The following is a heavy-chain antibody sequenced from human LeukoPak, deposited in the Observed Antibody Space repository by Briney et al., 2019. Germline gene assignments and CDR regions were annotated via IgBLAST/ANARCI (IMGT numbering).Heavy chain of an antibody. V-gene: IGHV3-48*01. CDR1: GFTFSSYS. J-gene: IGHJ4*02. D-gene: IGHD5-18*01. Sequence: PGGSLRLSCAASGFTFSSYSMNWVRQAPGKGLEWVSYISSSSSTIYYADSVNGRFTISRDNAKNSLYLQMNSLRAEDTAVYYCARDRPSYGYEFEGGFDYWGQGTLVTVSS. CDR3: ARDRPSYGYEFEGGFDY. CDR2: ISSSSSTI.